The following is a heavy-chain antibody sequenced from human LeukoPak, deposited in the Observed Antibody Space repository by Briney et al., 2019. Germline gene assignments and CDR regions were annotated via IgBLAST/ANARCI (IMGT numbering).Heavy chain of an antibody. J-gene: IGHJ4*02. Sequence: SETLSLTCAVYGGSFSGYYWSWIRQPPGKGLEWIGEINHSGSTNYNPSLKSRVTISVDTSKNQFSLKLSSVTAADTAVYYCARDQGPTYYYDSSGAYFDYWGQGTLVTVSS. V-gene: IGHV4-34*01. CDR1: GGSFSGYY. CDR3: ARDQGPTYYYDSSGAYFDY. CDR2: INHSGST. D-gene: IGHD3-22*01.